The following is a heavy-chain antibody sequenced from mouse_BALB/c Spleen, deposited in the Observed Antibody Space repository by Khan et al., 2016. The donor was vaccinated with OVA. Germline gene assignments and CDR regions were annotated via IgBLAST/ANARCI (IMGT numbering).Heavy chain of an antibody. CDR2: INPTSGYT. CDR1: GYTFTTYW. D-gene: IGHD2-3*01. J-gene: IGHJ2*01. Sequence: QVQLQQSGAELAKPGASVKMSCKASGYTFTTYWMHWVKQRPGQGLEWIGYINPTSGYTDYNQKFKDQATLTADKSNSTAYMQLSSLTSDDSAVYYRARDGIDYWGQGTTLTVSS. CDR3: ARDGIDY. V-gene: IGHV1-7*01.